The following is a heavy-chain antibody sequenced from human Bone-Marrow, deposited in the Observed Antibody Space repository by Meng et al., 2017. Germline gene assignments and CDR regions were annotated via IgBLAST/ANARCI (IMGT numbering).Heavy chain of an antibody. CDR2: IDPKSGDT. Sequence: PPVPCCPGANRPGPPVKFSSLAARYPFPDYLLRWVRLAPGQVLEWMGLIDPKSGDTHYAQRLQGKVTMTGDTSISTAYMELSLLRSDDTAMYYCARDEDISAAGKLFGDYWGQGTLVTVSS. CDR3: ARDEDISAAGKLFGDY. D-gene: IGHD6-13*01. CDR1: RYPFPDYL. J-gene: IGHJ4*02. V-gene: IGHV1-2*06.